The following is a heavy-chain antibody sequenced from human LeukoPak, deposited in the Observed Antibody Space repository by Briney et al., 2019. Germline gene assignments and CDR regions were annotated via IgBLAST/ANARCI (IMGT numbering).Heavy chain of an antibody. CDR3: VRRGQRLNPGLYYFDY. D-gene: IGHD6-25*01. V-gene: IGHV4-39*01. J-gene: IGHJ4*02. CDR1: GASISSGDYY. Sequence: SETPSLTCTVSGASISSGDYYWGWIRQSPGKGLEWIGTIYYSGSTNYNPSLKSRVTISVDTSENQFSLRLSSVTATDTAVYYCVRRGQRLNPGLYYFDYWGQGTLVTVSS. CDR2: IYYSGST.